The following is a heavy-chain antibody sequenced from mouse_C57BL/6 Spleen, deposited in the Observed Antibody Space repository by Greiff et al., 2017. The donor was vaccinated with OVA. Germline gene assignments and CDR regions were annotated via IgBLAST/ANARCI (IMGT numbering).Heavy chain of an antibody. CDR3: ARRYYDYDSYFDY. CDR2: IYPSDSET. CDR1: GYTFTSYW. V-gene: IGHV1-61*01. J-gene: IGHJ2*01. Sequence: VQLQQPGAELVRPGSSVKLSCKASGYTFTSYWMDWVKQRPGQGLEWIGNIYPSDSETHYNQKFKDKATLTVDKSSSTAYMQLSSLTSEDSAVYYCARRYYDYDSYFDYWGQGTTLTVSS. D-gene: IGHD2-4*01.